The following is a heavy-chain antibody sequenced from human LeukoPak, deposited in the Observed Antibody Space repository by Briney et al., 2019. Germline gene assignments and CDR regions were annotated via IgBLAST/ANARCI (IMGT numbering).Heavy chain of an antibody. CDR1: GGSISSYY. D-gene: IGHD5-18*01. Sequence: PSETLSLTCTVSGGSISSYYWSWIRQPPGKGLEWIGYIYYSGSTNYNPSLKSRVTISVDTSENQFSLKLSSVTAADTAVYYCAREGYSYGPFDYWGQGTLVTVSS. CDR3: AREGYSYGPFDY. CDR2: IYYSGST. V-gene: IGHV4-59*01. J-gene: IGHJ4*02.